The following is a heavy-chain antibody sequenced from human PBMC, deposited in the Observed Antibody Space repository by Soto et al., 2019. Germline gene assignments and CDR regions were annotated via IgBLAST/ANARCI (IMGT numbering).Heavy chain of an antibody. D-gene: IGHD3-3*01. CDR1: GGSISSYY. V-gene: IGHV4-59*08. CDR3: ARLRGDYDFWSGYYTKYYYYYMDV. J-gene: IGHJ6*03. CDR2: IYYSGST. Sequence: PSETLSLTCTVSGGSISSYYWSWIRQPPGKGLEWIGYIYYSGSTNYNPSLKSRVTISVDTSKNQFSLKLSSVTAADTAVYYCARLRGDYDFWSGYYTKYYYYYMDVWGKGTTVTVSS.